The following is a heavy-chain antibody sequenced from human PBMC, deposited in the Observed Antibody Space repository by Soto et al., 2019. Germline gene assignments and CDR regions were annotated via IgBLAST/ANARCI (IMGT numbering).Heavy chain of an antibody. D-gene: IGHD7-27*01. V-gene: IGHV3-21*01. Sequence: GGPLRLSCAASVFTFSSYSMNWVRQAPGKGLERVSSVSSSSSYVYYADPVKARFTISRDNAKNSLYLQMNSLRAEDTAVYYCASFLLGNSMGPKHYYYYYGMDVWGQGTTVTVSS. CDR3: ASFLLGNSMGPKHYYYYYGMDV. CDR1: VFTFSSYS. J-gene: IGHJ6*02. CDR2: VSSSSSYV.